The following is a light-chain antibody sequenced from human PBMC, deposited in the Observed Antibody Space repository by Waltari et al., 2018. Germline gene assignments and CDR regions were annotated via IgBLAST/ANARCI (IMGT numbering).Light chain of an antibody. Sequence: DIVMTQSPDSLAVSLGERATINCKSSQSVLYNSNDKNYLAWYQKKPGQPPRLLIYGASTRESGVPERFSGSGSGTDFTLTISSLQAEDVAVYYCQQYYRIPRTFGQGTTVDIK. J-gene: IGKJ1*01. CDR3: QQYYRIPRT. CDR1: QSVLYNSNDKNY. V-gene: IGKV4-1*01. CDR2: GAS.